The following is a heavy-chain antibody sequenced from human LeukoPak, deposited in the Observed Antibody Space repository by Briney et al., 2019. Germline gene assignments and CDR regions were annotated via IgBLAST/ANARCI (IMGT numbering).Heavy chain of an antibody. D-gene: IGHD3-10*01. Sequence: SVKVSCKASGGTFSSYAISWVRQAPGQGLEWMGGIIPIFGTANYAQKFQGRVTITTDESTSTAYMELSSLRSEDTAVYYCARGRYYGSGPYSAGYFDYWGQGTLVTVSS. CDR1: GGTFSSYA. CDR2: IIPIFGTA. J-gene: IGHJ4*02. V-gene: IGHV1-69*05. CDR3: ARGRYYGSGPYSAGYFDY.